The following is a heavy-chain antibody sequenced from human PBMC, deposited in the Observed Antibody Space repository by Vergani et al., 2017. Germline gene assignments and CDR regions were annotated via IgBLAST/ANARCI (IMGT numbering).Heavy chain of an antibody. D-gene: IGHD5-24*01. J-gene: IGHJ4*02. CDR1: GSAFSRYA. Sequence: EVQLLESGGRLVQPGGFLRLSCVASGSAFSRYAMSWVRQAPGKGLEWVSGLTASGSGISYADSVRGRFTISRDNSKNTLFLQMDSLRAEDTAVYYCAKSGWLQHFGAHYFDSWGQGILVTVSS. CDR2: LTASGSGI. CDR3: AKSGWLQHFGAHYFDS. V-gene: IGHV3-23*01.